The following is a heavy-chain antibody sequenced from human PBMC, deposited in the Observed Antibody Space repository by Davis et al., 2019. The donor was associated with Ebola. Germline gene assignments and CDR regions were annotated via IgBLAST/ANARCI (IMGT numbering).Heavy chain of an antibody. CDR2: IYYSGST. CDR3: ARDISY. CDR1: GGSINGYY. V-gene: IGHV4-59*01. Sequence: MPSETLSLTCNVSGGSINGYYWTWIRQPPGRGLEWIGYIYYSGSTNYNPSLKSRVTISVDTSKNQFSLKPSSVTAADTAVYYCARDISYWGQGTLVTVSS. J-gene: IGHJ4*02.